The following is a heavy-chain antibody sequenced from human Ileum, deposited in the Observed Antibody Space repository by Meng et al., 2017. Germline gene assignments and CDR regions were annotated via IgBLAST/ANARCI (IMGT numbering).Heavy chain of an antibody. Sequence: VLLQDSGPALLKPAWPCALTLVVSGDSLSTYNGWNWVGQSPEKGLEWIGEIYHSGRTNYNPSLTSRVTMSVDKSKQQISMNLSSVTDADTAVYYCATSGDTSGFSLGYWGQGILVTVSS. CDR1: GDSLSTYNG. D-gene: IGHD3-22*01. V-gene: IGHV4-4*02. CDR3: ATSGDTSGFSLGY. CDR2: IYHSGRT. J-gene: IGHJ4*02.